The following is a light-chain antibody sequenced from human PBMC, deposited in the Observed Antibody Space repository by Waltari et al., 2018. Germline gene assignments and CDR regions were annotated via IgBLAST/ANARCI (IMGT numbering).Light chain of an antibody. V-gene: IGLV1-47*01. CDR2: RNN. CDR1: SSAIGSTD. J-gene: IGLJ3*02. Sequence: QSVLTQPPSASGAPGQRVTISCSGSSSAIGSTDVYWFQQIPGTAPKLLIYRNNRRPSGVPDRFSGSKSGTSASLAISGLRSEDETDYYCAAWDDNLRLWVFGGGTMLTVL. CDR3: AAWDDNLRLWV.